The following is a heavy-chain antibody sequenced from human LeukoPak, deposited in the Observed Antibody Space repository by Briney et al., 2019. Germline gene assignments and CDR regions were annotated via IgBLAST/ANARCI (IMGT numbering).Heavy chain of an antibody. CDR1: GYTFTGYY. Sequence: ASVSVSCKASGYTFTGYYMHWVRQAPGQGLEWMGWINPNSGGTNYAQKFQGRVTMTRDTSISTAYMELSRLRSDDTAVYYCARGGYYYDSSGYLFWGQGTLVTVSS. CDR3: ARGGYYYDSSGYLF. J-gene: IGHJ4*02. V-gene: IGHV1-2*02. D-gene: IGHD3-22*01. CDR2: INPNSGGT.